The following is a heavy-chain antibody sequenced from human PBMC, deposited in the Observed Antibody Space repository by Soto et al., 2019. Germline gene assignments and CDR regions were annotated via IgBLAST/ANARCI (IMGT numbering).Heavy chain of an antibody. CDR2: MGPDGSST. D-gene: IGHD4-17*01. V-gene: IGHV3-74*01. J-gene: IGHJ3*01. Sequence: EVQVVESGGGLVQPGGSLRLSCAASGISFSRYWTKWVRQAPGKGLEWVSRMGPDGSSTSYADSVKGRFYISRNDAKNTLSLQVNSLRADDTAVYYCAVHGDYDAFNLWGQGTVVTVSS. CDR3: AVHGDYDAFNL. CDR1: GISFSRYW.